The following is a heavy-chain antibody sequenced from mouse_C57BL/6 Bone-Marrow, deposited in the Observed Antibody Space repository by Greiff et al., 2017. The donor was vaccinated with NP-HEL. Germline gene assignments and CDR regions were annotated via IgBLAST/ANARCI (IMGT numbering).Heavy chain of an antibody. Sequence: EVQLVESGGGLVQPGGSLKLSCAASGFTFSDYYMYWVRQTPEKRLEWVAYISNGGGSTYYPDTVKGRFTISRDNAKNTLYLQMSRLKSEDTAMYYCARRGALLPGFDYWGQGTTLTVSS. CDR3: ARRGALLPGFDY. V-gene: IGHV5-12*01. J-gene: IGHJ2*01. CDR1: GFTFSDYY. D-gene: IGHD1-1*01. CDR2: ISNGGGST.